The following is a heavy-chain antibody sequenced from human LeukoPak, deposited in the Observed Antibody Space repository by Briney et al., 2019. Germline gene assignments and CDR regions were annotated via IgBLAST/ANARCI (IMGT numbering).Heavy chain of an antibody. CDR2: IKPDGSEK. V-gene: IGHV3-7*04. J-gene: IGHJ4*02. Sequence: GGSLRLSCAASGFAFRNYWMNWVRQAPGKGLEWVANIKPDGSEKRYVDSVKGRFTISRDNAKNSLYLQMNSLRAEDTAVYYCARVVGTDEGADYWGQGTLVTVSS. D-gene: IGHD1-7*01. CDR3: ARVVGTDEGADY. CDR1: GFAFRNYW.